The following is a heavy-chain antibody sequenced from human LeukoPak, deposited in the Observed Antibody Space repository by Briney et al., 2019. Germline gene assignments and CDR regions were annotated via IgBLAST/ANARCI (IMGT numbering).Heavy chain of an antibody. D-gene: IGHD3-9*01. Sequence: PSETLSLTCAVYGGSFSGYYWSWIRQPPGKELEWIGEINHSGSTNYNPSLKSRVTISVDTSKNQFSLELSSVTAADTAVYYCARLQLPDYDILTGFDPWGQGTLATVSS. CDR1: GGSFSGYY. V-gene: IGHV4-34*01. J-gene: IGHJ5*02. CDR3: ARLQLPDYDILTGFDP. CDR2: INHSGST.